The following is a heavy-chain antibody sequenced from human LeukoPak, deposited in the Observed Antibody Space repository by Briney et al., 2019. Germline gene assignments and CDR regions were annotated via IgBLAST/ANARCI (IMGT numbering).Heavy chain of an antibody. CDR2: ISWNSGSI. CDR1: GFTFDDYA. V-gene: IGHV3-9*01. J-gene: IGHJ6*02. Sequence: PGGSLRLSCAASGFTFDDYAMHWVRQAPGKGLEWVSGISWNSGSIGYADSVKGRFTISRDNAKNSLYLQMNSLRAEDTAVYYCARSYSGSYSKLEYYYYYGMDVWGQGTTVTVSS. CDR3: ARSYSGSYSKLEYYYYYGMDV. D-gene: IGHD1-26*01.